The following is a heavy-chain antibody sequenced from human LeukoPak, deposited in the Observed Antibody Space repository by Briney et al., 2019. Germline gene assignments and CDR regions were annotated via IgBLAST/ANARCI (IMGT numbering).Heavy chain of an antibody. Sequence: PSQTLSLTCTVSGGSISSSNFYWNWIRQPAGKGLEWIGRIYTSGTTNYNPSLRSRVTISVDTSQNQFSLKLSSVTAADTAVYYCARLASWGGNLGWFDPWGQGTLVTVSS. J-gene: IGHJ5*02. CDR1: GGSISSSNFY. CDR2: IYTSGTT. D-gene: IGHD4-23*01. V-gene: IGHV4-61*02. CDR3: ARLASWGGNLGWFDP.